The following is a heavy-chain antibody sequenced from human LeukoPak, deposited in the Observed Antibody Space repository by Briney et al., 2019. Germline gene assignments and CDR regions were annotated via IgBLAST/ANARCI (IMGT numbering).Heavy chain of an antibody. CDR3: HVWFGATKAWFDS. V-gene: IGHV4-34*01. CDR1: GVSFSGYY. J-gene: IGHJ5*01. D-gene: IGHD3-10*01. Sequence: PAETLSLTCAVSGVSFSGYYWSWIRQPPGKGLEWIGEINHGGITNYNPSLKSRGTVSVHTSKNQFSLKLSSVTAADTAVYYCHVWFGATKAWFDSWGQGTLVTVSS. CDR2: INHGGIT.